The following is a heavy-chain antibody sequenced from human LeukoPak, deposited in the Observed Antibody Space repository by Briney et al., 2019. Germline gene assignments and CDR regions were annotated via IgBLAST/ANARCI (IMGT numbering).Heavy chain of an antibody. V-gene: IGHV3-7*04. CDR1: GFTFTNYA. J-gene: IGHJ4*02. CDR2: IRQDGSEK. D-gene: IGHD6-13*01. Sequence: PGESLKISCAASGFTFTNYAMSWVRQAPGKGLEWVANIRQDGSEKNYVDSVKGRFTISRDNAKNSLYLQMNSLRAEDTAVYYCARGLLAAAGIDYWGQGALVTVSS. CDR3: ARGLLAAAGIDY.